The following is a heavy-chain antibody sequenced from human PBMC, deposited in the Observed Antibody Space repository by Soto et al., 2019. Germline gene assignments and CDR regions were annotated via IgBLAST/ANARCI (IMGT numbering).Heavy chain of an antibody. CDR1: GGSISSSSYY. D-gene: IGHD3-22*01. CDR3: ARQIYDSSGYYYAY. V-gene: IGHV4-39*01. Sequence: QMQLQESGPGLLKPSETLSLTCTVSGGSISSSSYYWGWIRQPPGQGLEWLGTIYSLGNTYYNPSLKSGVTISVDKSKSQLFLKLSSVTAPDTAVYYCARQIYDSSGYYYAYWGHGTLVTVSS. J-gene: IGHJ4*01. CDR2: IYSLGNT.